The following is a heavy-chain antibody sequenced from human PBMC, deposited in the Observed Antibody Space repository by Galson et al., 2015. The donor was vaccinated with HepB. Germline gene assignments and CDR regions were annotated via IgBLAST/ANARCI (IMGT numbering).Heavy chain of an antibody. D-gene: IGHD4-23*01. V-gene: IGHV1-69*13. CDR3: ARGFRGGNSAGDY. J-gene: IGHJ4*02. CDR1: GGTFSSYA. CDR2: IIPIFGTA. Sequence: SVKVSCKASGGTFSSYAISWVRQAPGQGLEWMGGIIPIFGTANYAQKFQGRVTITAGESTSTAYMELSSLRSEDTAVYYCARGFRGGNSAGDYWGQGTLVTVSS.